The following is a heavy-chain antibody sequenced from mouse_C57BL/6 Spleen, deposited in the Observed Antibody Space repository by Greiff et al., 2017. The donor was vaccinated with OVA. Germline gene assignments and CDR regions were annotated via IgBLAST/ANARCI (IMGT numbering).Heavy chain of an antibody. V-gene: IGHV2-4*01. J-gene: IGHJ3*01. CDR3: ATSYYSNPAWFAY. CDR2: IWSGGST. CDR1: GFSFTSYG. D-gene: IGHD2-5*01. Sequence: QVQLKQSGPGLVQPSQSLSITCTVSGFSFTSYGVHWVRQPPGKGLEWLGVIWSGGSTDYNAAFISRLSISKDNSKSQVFFKMNSLQADDTAIYYCATSYYSNPAWFAYWGQGTLVTVSA.